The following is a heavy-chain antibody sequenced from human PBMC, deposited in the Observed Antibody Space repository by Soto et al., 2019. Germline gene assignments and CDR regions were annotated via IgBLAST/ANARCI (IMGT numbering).Heavy chain of an antibody. V-gene: IGHV3-23*01. CDR1: GFTFSSYA. D-gene: IGHD6-19*01. CDR2: ISGSGGST. CDR3: ANGYSSGWYVAEYFQH. Sequence: AGGSLRLSCAASGFTFSSYAMSWVRQAPGKGLEWVSAISGSGGSTYYADSVKGRFTISRDNSKNTLYLQMNSLRAEDAAVYYCANGYSSGWYVAEYFQHWGQGTLVTVSS. J-gene: IGHJ1*01.